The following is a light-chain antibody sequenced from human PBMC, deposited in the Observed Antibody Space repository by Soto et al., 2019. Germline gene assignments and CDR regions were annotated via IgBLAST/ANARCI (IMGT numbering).Light chain of an antibody. J-gene: IGKJ3*01. Sequence: DIQMTQSPYSLSAAVGDRVTIACRASQNINTYLNWYQQKPGKAPKLLIFDAASLQSGVPSRFSGGASKTDFTLTITSLEPDDFAAYYCQQTSSAPFPFGPGTKVDI. CDR1: QNINTY. CDR3: QQTSSAPFP. V-gene: IGKV1-39*01. CDR2: DAA.